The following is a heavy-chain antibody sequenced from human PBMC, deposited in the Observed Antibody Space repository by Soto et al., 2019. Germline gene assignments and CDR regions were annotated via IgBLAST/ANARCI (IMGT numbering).Heavy chain of an antibody. V-gene: IGHV4-39*01. J-gene: IGHJ6*02. CDR3: ASYYYYGMDV. Sequence: SETLSLTCTVSGGSISSGSYYWGWIRQPPGQGLEWIGSIYYSGSTYYNPSLKSRVTISVDTSKNQFSLKLSSVTAADTAVYYCASYYYYGMDVWGQGTTVTVSS. CDR2: IYYSGST. CDR1: GGSISSGSYY.